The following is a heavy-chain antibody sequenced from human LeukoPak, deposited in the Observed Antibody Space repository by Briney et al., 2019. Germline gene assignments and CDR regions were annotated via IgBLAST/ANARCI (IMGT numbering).Heavy chain of an antibody. CDR2: ISSSSNTI. CDR1: GFTFSDYS. V-gene: IGHV3-48*04. D-gene: IGHD3-22*01. CDR3: AKYKEDYYDSSDYYSSFDY. J-gene: IGHJ4*02. Sequence: PGGSLRLSCAASGFTFSDYSMNWVRQAPGKGLEWISYISSSSNTIYYADSVKGRFTTSRDNAKNSLYLQMNNLRAEDTAVYYCAKYKEDYYDSSDYYSSFDYWGQGTLVTVSS.